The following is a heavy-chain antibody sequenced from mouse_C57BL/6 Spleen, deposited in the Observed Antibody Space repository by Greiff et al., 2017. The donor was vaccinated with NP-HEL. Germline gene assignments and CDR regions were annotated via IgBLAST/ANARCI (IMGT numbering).Heavy chain of an antibody. CDR1: GYTFTSYW. D-gene: IGHD2-1*01. CDR2: IDPSDSET. CDR3: ARSLIYYGIDY. Sequence: QVQLKESGAELVRPGSSVKLSCKASGYTFTSYWMHWVKQRPIQGLEWIGNIDPSDSETHYNQKFKDKATLTVDKSSSTAYMQLSSLTSEDSAVYYCARSLIYYGIDYWGQGTTLTVSS. J-gene: IGHJ2*01. V-gene: IGHV1-52*01.